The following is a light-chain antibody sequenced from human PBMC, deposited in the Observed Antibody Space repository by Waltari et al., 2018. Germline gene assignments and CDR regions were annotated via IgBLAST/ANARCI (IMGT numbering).Light chain of an antibody. V-gene: IGKV1-NL1*01. CDR1: QGISNS. Sequence: DIQMTQSPSSLSESVGDRVPITCRASQGISNSLAWYQQKPGKAPKLLLYAASRLESGVPSRFSGSGSGTDYTLTISSLQPEDFATYYCQQYYSTPRTFGQGTKVEIK. J-gene: IGKJ1*01. CDR3: QQYYSTPRT. CDR2: AAS.